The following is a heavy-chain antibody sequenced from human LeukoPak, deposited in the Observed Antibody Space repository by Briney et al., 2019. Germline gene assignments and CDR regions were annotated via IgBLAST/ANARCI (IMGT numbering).Heavy chain of an antibody. Sequence: PSETLSLTCTVSGGSLSSYYWSWIRQPPGKGLEWIGYIYYSGSTNYNPSLKSRVTISVDTSKNQFSLKLSSMTAADTAVYYCARSRLAAAGTRWFDPWGQGTLVTVSS. CDR2: IYYSGST. CDR3: ARSRLAAAGTRWFDP. V-gene: IGHV4-59*01. D-gene: IGHD6-13*01. J-gene: IGHJ5*02. CDR1: GGSLSSYY.